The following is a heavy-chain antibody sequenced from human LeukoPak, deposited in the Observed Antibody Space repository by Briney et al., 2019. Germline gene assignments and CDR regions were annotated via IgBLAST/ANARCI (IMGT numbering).Heavy chain of an antibody. Sequence: PGGSLRLSCAASGFTFSSYAMSWVRQAPGKGLECVAVISGSGDSTYYAASAKGRFTISRDNSKNTLYLQMNSLRVEATAVYYCARNWGLDYWGQGTLVTVSS. CDR1: GFTFSSYA. V-gene: IGHV3-23*01. CDR2: ISGSGDST. D-gene: IGHD7-27*01. CDR3: ARNWGLDY. J-gene: IGHJ4*02.